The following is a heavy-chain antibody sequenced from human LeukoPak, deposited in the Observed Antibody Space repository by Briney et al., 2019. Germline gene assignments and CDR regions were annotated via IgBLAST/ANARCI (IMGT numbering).Heavy chain of an antibody. Sequence: ASVKVSCKVSGYTLTELSMHWVRQAPGKGLEWMGGFDPEDGETIYAQKFQGRVTMTEDTSTDTAYMELSSLRSEDTAVYYCATVPPFSYDQSSKYGGYNWYFDLWGRGTLVTVSS. D-gene: IGHD1-1*01. CDR1: GYTLTELS. CDR3: ATVPPFSYDQSSKYGGYNWYFDL. J-gene: IGHJ2*01. V-gene: IGHV1-24*01. CDR2: FDPEDGET.